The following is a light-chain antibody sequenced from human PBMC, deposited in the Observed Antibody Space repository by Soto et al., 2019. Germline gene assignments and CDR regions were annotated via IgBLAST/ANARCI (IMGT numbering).Light chain of an antibody. CDR1: SANIGSNY. J-gene: IGLJ3*02. V-gene: IGLV1-47*02. CDR3: AAWEDSLSGPV. CDR2: SNN. Sequence: QSVLTQPPSASGTPGQRVPISWSGSSANIGSNYVYWYQQLPGTAPKLLSYSNNQRPAGVPVRCSGSNSGTSASLAISGLRSEDEADYDCAAWEDSLSGPVFGGGNKLTVI.